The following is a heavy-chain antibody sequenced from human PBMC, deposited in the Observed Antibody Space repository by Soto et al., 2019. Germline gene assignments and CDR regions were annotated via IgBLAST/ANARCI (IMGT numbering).Heavy chain of an antibody. D-gene: IGHD3-10*01. J-gene: IGHJ5*02. Sequence: RASVKVSCKASGYTFTSYAMHWVPQAPGQRLEWMGWINAGNGNTKYSQKFQGRVTITRDTSASTAYMELSSLRSEDTAVYYCARVHGSGSYNHWGQGTLVTVSS. CDR2: INAGNGNT. V-gene: IGHV1-3*01. CDR3: ARVHGSGSYNH. CDR1: GYTFTSYA.